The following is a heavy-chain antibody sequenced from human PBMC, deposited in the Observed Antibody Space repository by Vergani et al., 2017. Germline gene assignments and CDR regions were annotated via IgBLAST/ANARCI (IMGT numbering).Heavy chain of an antibody. J-gene: IGHJ4*02. D-gene: IGHD3-9*01. CDR2: ISGSGGST. V-gene: IGHV3-23*01. CDR1: GFTFSSYA. CDR3: AKDLFAYYDILTGPFDY. Sequence: EVQLLESGGGLVQPGGSLRLSCAASGFTFSSYAMSWVRQAPGKGLEWVSAISGSGGSTYYADSVKGRFTISRDNSNNTLYLQMNSLRAEDTAVYYCAKDLFAYYDILTGPFDYWGQGTLVTVSS.